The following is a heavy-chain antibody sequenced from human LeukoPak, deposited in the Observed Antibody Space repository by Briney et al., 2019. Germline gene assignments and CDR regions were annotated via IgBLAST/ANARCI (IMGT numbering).Heavy chain of an antibody. CDR2: IRSKAYGGTT. Sequence: GRYLRLSSTASGFTFCDFTMSGFPQAPGKGREWVVFIRSKAYGGTTEYAASVKGRFTISRDDSKSIAYRQMNSLKTEDTAVYYCTIEGVFDYWGQGTLVTVSS. V-gene: IGHV3-49*03. J-gene: IGHJ4*02. D-gene: IGHD3-16*01. CDR3: TIEGVFDY. CDR1: GFTFCDFT.